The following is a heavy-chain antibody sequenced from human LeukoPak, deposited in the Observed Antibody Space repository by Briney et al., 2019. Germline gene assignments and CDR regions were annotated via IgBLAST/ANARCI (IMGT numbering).Heavy chain of an antibody. V-gene: IGHV3-21*01. CDR3: AREGYGGNHFDY. CDR1: GFTFSSYS. J-gene: IGHJ4*02. CDR2: ISSSSSYI. Sequence: PGGSLRLSCAASGFTFSSYSMNWVRQAPGKGLEWVSSISSSSSYIYYADSVKGRFTISRDNAKNSLYLQMNSLRAEDTAVYYCAREGYGGNHFDYWGQGTLVTVSS. D-gene: IGHD4-23*01.